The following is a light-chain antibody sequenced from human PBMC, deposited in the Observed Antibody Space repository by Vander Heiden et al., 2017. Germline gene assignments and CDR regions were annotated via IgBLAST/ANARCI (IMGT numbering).Light chain of an antibody. CDR1: QRVSSN. CDR3: QQDNNWQIT. CDR2: GAS. J-gene: IGKJ5*01. Sequence: ELVMTQSPATLSVSPGERATLSCRASQRVSSNLAWYQQKPGQAPRLLIYGASTRATGIPARFSGSGSGTEFTLTISSLQSEDFAVYYCQQDNNWQITFGQGTRLEIK. V-gene: IGKV3-15*01.